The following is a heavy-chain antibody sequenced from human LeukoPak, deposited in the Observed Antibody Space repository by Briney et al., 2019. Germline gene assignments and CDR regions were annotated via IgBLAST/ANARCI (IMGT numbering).Heavy chain of an antibody. D-gene: IGHD3-22*01. V-gene: IGHV4-30-4*08. Sequence: SETLSLTCTVSGGSISSGDYYWSWIRQPPGKGLEWIGYIYYSGSTYYNPSLKSRVTISVDTSKNQFSLKLSSMTAADTAVYYCARDPFPHAINYYDSSGYPWGQGTLVTVSS. J-gene: IGHJ5*02. CDR3: ARDPFPHAINYYDSSGYP. CDR2: IYYSGST. CDR1: GGSISSGDYY.